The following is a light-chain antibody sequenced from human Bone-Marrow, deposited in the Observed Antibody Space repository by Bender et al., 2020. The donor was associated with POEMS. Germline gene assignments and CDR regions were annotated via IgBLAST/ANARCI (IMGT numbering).Light chain of an antibody. CDR2: DVT. J-gene: IGLJ3*02. V-gene: IGLV2-14*03. CDR1: SSDIGGHNY. Sequence: QSALTQPASVSGSPGQSITISCTGASSDIGGHNYVSWYQHHPGKAPKLMIYDVTNRPSGVSDRFSASKSGNTASLTISGLQAEDEADYYCCSYTSSRNLVFGGGTKLTVL. CDR3: CSYTSSRNLV.